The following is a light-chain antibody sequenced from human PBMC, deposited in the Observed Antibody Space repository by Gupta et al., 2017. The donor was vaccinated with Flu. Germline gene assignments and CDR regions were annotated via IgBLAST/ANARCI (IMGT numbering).Light chain of an antibody. Sequence: SGHSNYAIAWHQQQPEKGPRYLMKVQSDGSHSKGDGIPDRFSGSSSGAERYLTISSLQSEDEADYDCQTWGTGIRVFGGGTKLTVL. CDR2: VQSDGSH. V-gene: IGLV4-69*01. J-gene: IGLJ2*01. CDR1: SGHSNYA. CDR3: QTWGTGIRV.